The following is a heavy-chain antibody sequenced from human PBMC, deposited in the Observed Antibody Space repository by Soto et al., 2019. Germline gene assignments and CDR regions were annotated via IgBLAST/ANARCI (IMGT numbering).Heavy chain of an antibody. CDR3: ARVVGAPNWFDP. D-gene: IGHD1-26*01. V-gene: IGHV3-23*01. CDR2: ISGSGGST. J-gene: IGHJ5*02. Sequence: GGSLRLSCAASGFTFSNYAMSWVRQAPGSGLEWVSSISGSGGSTFYTNSVKGRFTISRDDSKNSLYLQMNSLKIEDTAVYYCARVVGAPNWFDPWGQGTLVTVSS. CDR1: GFTFSNYA.